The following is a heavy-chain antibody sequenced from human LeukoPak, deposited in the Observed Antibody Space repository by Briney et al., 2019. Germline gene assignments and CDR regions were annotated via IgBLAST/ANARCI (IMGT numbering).Heavy chain of an antibody. Sequence: GGSLRLSCAASGFTFTSYSINCVRQAPGKGLEWVSAISGSGDSTYYGDSVKGRFTISRDNSKNTLYLQMNSLRAEDTAVYYCAKTRPLDSSSWSHGDYWGQGTLVTVSS. V-gene: IGHV3-23*01. CDR1: GFTFTSYS. J-gene: IGHJ4*02. CDR2: ISGSGDST. D-gene: IGHD6-13*01. CDR3: AKTRPLDSSSWSHGDY.